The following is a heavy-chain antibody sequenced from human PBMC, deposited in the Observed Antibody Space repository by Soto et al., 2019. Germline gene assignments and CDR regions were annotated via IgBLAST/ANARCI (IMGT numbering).Heavy chain of an antibody. D-gene: IGHD5-12*01. CDR3: AKAEGGWLQFHYYYYYGMDV. J-gene: IGHJ6*02. Sequence: PGGSLRLSCAASGFTFSSYAMSWVRQAPGKGLEWVSAISGSGGSTYYADSVKGRFTISRDNSKNTLYLQMNSLRAEDTAVYYCAKAEGGWLQFHYYYYYGMDVWGQGTTVTVSS. CDR1: GFTFSSYA. V-gene: IGHV3-23*01. CDR2: ISGSGGST.